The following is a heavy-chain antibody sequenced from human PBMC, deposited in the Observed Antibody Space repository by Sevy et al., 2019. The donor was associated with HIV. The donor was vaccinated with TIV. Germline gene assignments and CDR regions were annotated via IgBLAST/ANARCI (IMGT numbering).Heavy chain of an antibody. Sequence: GASLRLSCAASGFTFSSYGMHWVRQAPGKGLEWVAIIWYDGSNKKYADSVKGRFSISRDNSKNTLYLQMNSLRVEDTAVYYCAREGIAVAGIGYYFDYWGQGTLVTVSS. CDR1: GFTFSSYG. J-gene: IGHJ4*02. CDR2: IWYDGSNK. V-gene: IGHV3-33*01. CDR3: AREGIAVAGIGYYFDY. D-gene: IGHD6-19*01.